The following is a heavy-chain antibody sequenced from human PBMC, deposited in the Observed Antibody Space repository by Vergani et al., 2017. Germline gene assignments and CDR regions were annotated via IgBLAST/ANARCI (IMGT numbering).Heavy chain of an antibody. Sequence: EVQLVESGGGLVRRGGSLRLSCAASGFIFSSYSMNWVRQAPGKGLEWVSSISGSSSYVFYADSVQGRFSISRDNARDSLYLQMNSLRAEDTAVYYCAAVGLITGTRGKIFDYWGQGTLVTVSS. CDR3: AAVGLITGTRGKIFDY. V-gene: IGHV3-21*01. CDR1: GFIFSSYS. CDR2: ISGSSSYV. D-gene: IGHD1-7*01. J-gene: IGHJ4*02.